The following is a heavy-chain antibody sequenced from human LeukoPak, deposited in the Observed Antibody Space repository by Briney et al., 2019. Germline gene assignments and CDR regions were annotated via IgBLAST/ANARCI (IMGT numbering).Heavy chain of an antibody. CDR1: GGSISSYY. CDR3: ARGRVGSYYLLAPYFDY. V-gene: IGHV4-34*01. J-gene: IGHJ4*02. D-gene: IGHD1-26*01. Sequence: SETLSLTCTVSGGSISSYYWSWIRQPPGKGLEWIGEINHSGSTNYNPSLKSRVTISVDTSKNQFSLKLSSVTAADTAVYYCARGRVGSYYLLAPYFDYWGQGTLVTVSS. CDR2: INHSGST.